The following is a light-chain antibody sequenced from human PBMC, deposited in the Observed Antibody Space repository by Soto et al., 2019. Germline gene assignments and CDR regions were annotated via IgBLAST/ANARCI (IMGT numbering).Light chain of an antibody. CDR2: DVS. CDR3: CSYVGRNTYV. J-gene: IGLJ1*01. CDR1: SSDVGGYNY. V-gene: IGLV2-11*01. Sequence: QSALTQPRSASGSPGQSITISCTGTSSDVGGYNYVSWYQQHPAKAPKLIIFDVSKRPSGVPNRFSGSKSGNTASLTISGRRAADEADYYCCSYVGRNTYVFGTGTKLTVL.